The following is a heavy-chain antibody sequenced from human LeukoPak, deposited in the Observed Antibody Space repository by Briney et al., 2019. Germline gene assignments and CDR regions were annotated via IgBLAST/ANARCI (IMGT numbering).Heavy chain of an antibody. V-gene: IGHV1-69*04. CDR1: GGTFSSYA. J-gene: IGHJ4*02. CDR2: IIPILGIA. CDR3: ARAVEQQLEPDY. D-gene: IGHD6-13*01. Sequence: ASVKVSCKASGGTFSSYAISWVRQAPGQGLEWMGRIIPILGIANYAQKLQGRVTMTTDTSTSTAYMELRSLRSDDTAVYYCARAVEQQLEPDYWGQGTLVTVSS.